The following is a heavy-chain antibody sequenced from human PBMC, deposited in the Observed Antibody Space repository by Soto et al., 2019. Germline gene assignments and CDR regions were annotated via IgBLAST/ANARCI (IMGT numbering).Heavy chain of an antibody. D-gene: IGHD1-26*01. V-gene: IGHV1-24*01. CDR3: ATEGAYSGSRPLDY. J-gene: IGHJ4*02. Sequence: ASVKVSCKVSGYTLTELSMHWVRQAPGKGLEWMGGFDPEDGETIYAQKFQGRVTMTEDTSTDTAYMELSSLRSEDTAVYYCATEGAYSGSRPLDYWGQGTLVTVSS. CDR1: GYTLTELS. CDR2: FDPEDGET.